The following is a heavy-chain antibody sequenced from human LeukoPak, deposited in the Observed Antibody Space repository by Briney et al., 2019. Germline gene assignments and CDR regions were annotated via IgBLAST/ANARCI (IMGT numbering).Heavy chain of an antibody. CDR2: INHSGST. V-gene: IGHV4-34*01. D-gene: IGHD6-19*01. J-gene: IGHJ4*02. CDR1: GGSFSGYY. Sequence: SETLSLTCAVYGGSFSGYYWSWIRQPPGKGLEWIGEINHSGSTNYNPSLKSRVTISVDTSKNQFSLKLSSVTAADTAVYYCAKTFRAVASAFDYWAQGTLVTVSS. CDR3: AKTFRAVASAFDY.